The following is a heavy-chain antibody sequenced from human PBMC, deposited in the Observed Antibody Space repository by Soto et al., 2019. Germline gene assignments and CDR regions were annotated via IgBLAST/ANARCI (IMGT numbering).Heavy chain of an antibody. CDR3: AKDTGYDSSGYYYVFTGGIDY. D-gene: IGHD3-22*01. CDR1: GFTFSSYG. Sequence: QVQLVESGGGVVQPGRSLRLSCAASGFTFSSYGMHCVRQAPGKGLEWVAVISYDGSNKYYADSVKGRFTISRDNSKNTLYLQMNSLRAEDTAVYYCAKDTGYDSSGYYYVFTGGIDYWGQGTLVTVSS. J-gene: IGHJ4*02. CDR2: ISYDGSNK. V-gene: IGHV3-30*18.